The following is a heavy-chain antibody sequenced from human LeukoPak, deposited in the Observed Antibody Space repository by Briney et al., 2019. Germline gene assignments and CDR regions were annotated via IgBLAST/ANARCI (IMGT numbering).Heavy chain of an antibody. CDR2: IRYDGSNK. Sequence: AGGSLRLSCAASGFTFSSYGMHWVRQAPDKGLEWVAFIRYDGSNKYYADSVKGRFTISRDNSKNTLYLQMNSLRAEDTAVYYCARRGGSSGWYYFDYWGQGTLVTVSS. J-gene: IGHJ4*02. CDR1: GFTFSSYG. CDR3: ARRGGSSGWYYFDY. V-gene: IGHV3-30*02. D-gene: IGHD6-19*01.